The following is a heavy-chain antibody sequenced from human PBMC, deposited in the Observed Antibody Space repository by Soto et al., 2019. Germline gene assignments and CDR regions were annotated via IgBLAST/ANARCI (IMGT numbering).Heavy chain of an antibody. CDR3: AADRNYYDSSGYYPLDY. J-gene: IGHJ4*02. Sequence: QMQLVQSGPEVKKPGTSVKVSCKASGFTFTSSAMQWVRQARGQRLEWIGWIVVGSGNTNYAQKFQERVTITRDMSTSTAYMELSSLRSEDTAVYYCAADRNYYDSSGYYPLDYWGQGTLVTVSS. CDR1: GFTFTSSA. V-gene: IGHV1-58*02. D-gene: IGHD3-22*01. CDR2: IVVGSGNT.